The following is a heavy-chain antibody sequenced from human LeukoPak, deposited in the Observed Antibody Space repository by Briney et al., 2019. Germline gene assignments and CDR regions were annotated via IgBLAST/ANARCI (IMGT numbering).Heavy chain of an antibody. D-gene: IGHD2-2*01. CDR1: GFTFSSYA. J-gene: IGHJ6*02. CDR3: AKFSSCSSTSCYFYGMDV. Sequence: PGGSLRLSCAASGFTFSSYAMSWVRQAPGKGLEWVSAISGSGGSTYYADSVKGRFTISRDNSKNTLYLQMNSLRAEDTAVYYCAKFSSCSSTSCYFYGMDVWGQGTTVTVSS. CDR2: ISGSGGST. V-gene: IGHV3-23*01.